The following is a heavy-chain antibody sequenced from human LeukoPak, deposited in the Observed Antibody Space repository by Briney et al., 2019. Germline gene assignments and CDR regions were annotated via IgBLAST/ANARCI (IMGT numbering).Heavy chain of an antibody. J-gene: IGHJ4*02. CDR3: ARALVLRFLEWPGY. CDR1: GGTFSSYA. Sequence: SVKVSRKASGGTFSSYAISWVRQAPGQGLEWMGGIIPIFGTANYAQKFQGRVTITADGSMSTAYMELSSLRSEDTAVYFCARALVLRFLEWPGYWGQGTLVTVSS. V-gene: IGHV1-69*13. CDR2: IIPIFGTA. D-gene: IGHD3-3*01.